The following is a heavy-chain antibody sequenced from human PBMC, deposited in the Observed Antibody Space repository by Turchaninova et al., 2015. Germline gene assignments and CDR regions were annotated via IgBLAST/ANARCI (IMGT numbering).Heavy chain of an antibody. CDR3: ARQGYYDFWSGYYGMDV. CDR2: IYPGDSNT. D-gene: IGHD3-3*01. Sequence: EVQLVPSGAEVKKPGESLKISGTGSGYGITSYGIGWVRQMPGKGLEWMGIIYPGDSNTRYSPSFQGQVTISADKSISTAYLQWSSLKASDTAMYYCARQGYYDFWSGYYGMDVWGQGTTVTVSS. J-gene: IGHJ6*02. CDR1: GYGITSYG. V-gene: IGHV5-51*01.